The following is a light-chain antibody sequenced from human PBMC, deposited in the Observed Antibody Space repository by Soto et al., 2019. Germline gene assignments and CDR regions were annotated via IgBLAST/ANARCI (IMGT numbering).Light chain of an antibody. CDR2: DAS. CDR1: QPISTW. CDR3: HEYKYQLPT. Sequence: IQVSQSPSTVSSTRKDIVTITFLASQPISTWLAWYQEKPGKAPKLLIYDASSLEGGVPSRFSGSGSGTEFTLTISSFQPDDFAPYYCHEYKYQLPTFCQVSNV. V-gene: IGKV1-5*01. J-gene: IGKJ1*01.